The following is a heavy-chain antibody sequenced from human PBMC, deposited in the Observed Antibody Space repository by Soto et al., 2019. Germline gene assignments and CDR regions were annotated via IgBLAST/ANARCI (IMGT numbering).Heavy chain of an antibody. CDR2: TKNKANRSTT. V-gene: IGHV3-72*01. D-gene: IGHD1-1*01. CDR3: VRWKAGAPDY. CDR1: GFIFSDHY. Sequence: EVQLVESGGGLVQPGGALRLSCATSGFIFSDHYMDWVRQAPGKGLEWVCRTKNKANRSTTEYATSVKGRYSILRDHSKNSLQLQMNSLKTEDTAVYYCVRWKAGAPDYWGQGTLVTVSS. J-gene: IGHJ4*02.